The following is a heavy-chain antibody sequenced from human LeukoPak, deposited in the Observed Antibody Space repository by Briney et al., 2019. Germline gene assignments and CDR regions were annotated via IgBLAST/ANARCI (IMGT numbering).Heavy chain of an antibody. CDR3: AREGSDNSGYDLDF. J-gene: IGHJ4*02. CDR2: ITGSTGST. Sequence: GGSLRLSCAASGFTFGSYAMNWVRQAPGKGLEWVSAITGSTGSTYYADSVKGRFTVSRDNSKNTLYLQVNSLRAEDTAVYYCAREGSDNSGYDLDFWGQGTLVTVSS. D-gene: IGHD3-9*01. CDR1: GFTFGSYA. V-gene: IGHV3-23*01.